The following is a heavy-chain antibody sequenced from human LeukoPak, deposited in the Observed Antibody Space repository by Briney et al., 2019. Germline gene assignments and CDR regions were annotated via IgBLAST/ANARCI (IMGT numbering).Heavy chain of an antibody. CDR2: ISRSGSTI. CDR1: GFSVSNNY. J-gene: IGHJ3*02. Sequence: GGSLRLSCAASGFSVSNNYMSWVRQAPGKGLKWVSYISRSGSTIYYADSVKGRFPISRDNAKNSLYLQMNSLRVEDTAVYYCARGRPGAFDIWGQGTMVTVSS. CDR3: ARGRPGAFDI. V-gene: IGHV3-11*04.